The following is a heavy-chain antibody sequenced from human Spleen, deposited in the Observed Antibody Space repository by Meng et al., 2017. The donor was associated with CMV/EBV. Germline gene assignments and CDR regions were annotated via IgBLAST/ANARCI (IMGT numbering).Heavy chain of an antibody. V-gene: IGHV3-20*04. J-gene: IGHJ4*02. CDR1: GFTFDDYG. CDR3: ATILNSNYIAADY. Sequence: GKSLKISCAASGFTFDDYGMSWVRQAPGKGLEWVSGINWNGGSTGYADSVKGRFTISRDNAKNSLYLQMNSLRAEDTALYYCATILNSNYIAADYWGQGTLVTVSS. CDR2: INWNGGST. D-gene: IGHD4-11*01.